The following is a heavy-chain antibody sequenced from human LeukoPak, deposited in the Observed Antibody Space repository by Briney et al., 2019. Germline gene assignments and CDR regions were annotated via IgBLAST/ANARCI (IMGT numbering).Heavy chain of an antibody. D-gene: IGHD4-17*01. CDR1: GFTFNTFT. J-gene: IGHJ5*02. Sequence: GGSLRLSCAASGFTFNTFTMSWVRQAPGKGLEWVSYITGTQYTTYNTASVKPRFPISRDNSKTTLYLQMNSLRADDTAVYYCTKDPNGDYVGAFDPWGQGTLVTVSS. CDR2: ITGTQYTT. V-gene: IGHV3-23*01. CDR3: TKDPNGDYVGAFDP.